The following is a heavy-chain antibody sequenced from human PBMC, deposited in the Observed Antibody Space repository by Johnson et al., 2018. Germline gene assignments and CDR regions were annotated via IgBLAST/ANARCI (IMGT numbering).Heavy chain of an antibody. J-gene: IGHJ6*03. D-gene: IGHD3-22*01. Sequence: VQLVESGGGLVQPGRSLRLSCAASGFTFDDYAMHWVRQAPGKGLEWVSGISWNSGSIGYAAPVTGRFTISRDNAKNSLYLQMNSLRAEDTALYYSSKSTGRDYYDSSGSITRGFYYYYMDVWGKGTTVTVS. CDR1: GFTFDDYA. CDR3: SKSTGRDYYDSSGSITRGFYYYYMDV. V-gene: IGHV3-9*01. CDR2: ISWNSGSI.